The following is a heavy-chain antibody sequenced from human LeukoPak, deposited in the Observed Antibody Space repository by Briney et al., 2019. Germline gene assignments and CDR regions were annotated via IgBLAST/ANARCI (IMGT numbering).Heavy chain of an antibody. Sequence: PSETLSLTCTVSGGSISSSSYYWGWIRQPPGKGLEWIGSIYYSGSTYYNPSLKSRVTISVDTSKNQFSLKLSSVTAADTAVYYCARSEELRGAFDIWGQGTMVTVSS. D-gene: IGHD1-7*01. CDR1: GGSISSSSYY. CDR3: ARSEELRGAFDI. V-gene: IGHV4-39*07. CDR2: IYYSGST. J-gene: IGHJ3*02.